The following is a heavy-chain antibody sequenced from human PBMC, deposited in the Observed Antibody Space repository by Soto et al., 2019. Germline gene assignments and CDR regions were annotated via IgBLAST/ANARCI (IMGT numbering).Heavy chain of an antibody. D-gene: IGHD1-1*01. Sequence: PGVSLRLSCSVAGCTVSSYGMHLVRPAPVNGLEWVSVISYDGSNKYYADSVHGRFTISRDNSKNTLYLQMNRLRADDTAVYYCAKLASTTNDDAFDIWGQGTMVTVSS. CDR1: GCTVSSYG. CDR3: AKLASTTNDDAFDI. J-gene: IGHJ3*02. CDR2: ISYDGSNK. V-gene: IGHV3-30*18.